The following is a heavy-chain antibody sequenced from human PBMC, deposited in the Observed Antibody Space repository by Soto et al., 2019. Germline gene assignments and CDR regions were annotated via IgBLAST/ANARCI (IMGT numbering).Heavy chain of an antibody. D-gene: IGHD6-19*01. CDR1: GGSFSGYY. J-gene: IGHJ5*02. Sequence: QVQLQQWGAGLLKPSEALSLTCAVYGGSFSGYYWSWIRQPPGKGLEWIGEINHSGSTNYNPSLKSRVTISVDTSKNQFSLKLSSVTAADTAVYYCATYSSLNWFDPWCQGTLVTVSS. V-gene: IGHV4-34*01. CDR3: ATYSSLNWFDP. CDR2: INHSGST.